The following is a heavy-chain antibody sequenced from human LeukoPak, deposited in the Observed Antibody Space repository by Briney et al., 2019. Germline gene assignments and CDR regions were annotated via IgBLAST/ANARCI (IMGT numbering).Heavy chain of an antibody. J-gene: IGHJ4*02. D-gene: IGHD2-21*02. Sequence: PSETLSLTCAVYGGSFSGYYWSWIRQPPGKGLEWIGEINHSGSTNYNPSLKSRVTISVDTSKNQFSLKLSSVTAADTAVYYCARVRGVVVTAIHFDYWGQGTLVTVSS. CDR3: ARVRGVVVTAIHFDY. CDR1: GGSFSGYY. V-gene: IGHV4-34*01. CDR2: INHSGST.